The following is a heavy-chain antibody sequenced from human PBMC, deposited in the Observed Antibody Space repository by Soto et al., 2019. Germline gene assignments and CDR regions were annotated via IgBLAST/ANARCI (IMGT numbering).Heavy chain of an antibody. CDR1: GGSISSSNW. J-gene: IGHJ4*02. V-gene: IGHV4-4*02. D-gene: IGHD3-3*01. Sequence: PSETLSPTCAVSGGSISSSNWWSWVRQPPGKGLEWIGEIYHSGSTNYNPSLKSRVTISVDKSKNQFSLKLSSVTAADTAVYYCATYDFWSGYYVFDYWGQGTLVTVSS. CDR3: ATYDFWSGYYVFDY. CDR2: IYHSGST.